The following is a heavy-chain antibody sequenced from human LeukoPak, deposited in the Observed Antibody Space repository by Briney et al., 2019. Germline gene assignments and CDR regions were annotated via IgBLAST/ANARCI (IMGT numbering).Heavy chain of an antibody. J-gene: IGHJ4*02. CDR2: ISATGGST. CDR1: GFTFGSYA. D-gene: IGHD3-3*01. Sequence: GGSLRLSCAASGFTFGSYAMSWIRQAPGKGLEWVSAISATGGSTYYADSVKGRFTISRDNSKNTLSLQMNSLRAEDTAVYYCAKDRSYDFWSGQANFDYWGQGMLVTVSS. V-gene: IGHV3-23*01. CDR3: AKDRSYDFWSGQANFDY.